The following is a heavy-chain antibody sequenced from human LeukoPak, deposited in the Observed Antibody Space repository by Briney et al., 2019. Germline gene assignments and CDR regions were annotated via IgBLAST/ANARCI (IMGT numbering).Heavy chain of an antibody. Sequence: PGGSLRLSCAASGITFSSYGMHWVRQAPGKGLEWVAFIRYDGSNKYYADSVKGRLTISRDNSKNTLYLQMNSLRTEDTAVYYCARLIAAAGTGSGDYWGQGTLVTVSS. V-gene: IGHV3-30*02. CDR3: ARLIAAAGTGSGDY. D-gene: IGHD6-13*01. CDR2: IRYDGSNK. J-gene: IGHJ4*02. CDR1: GITFSSYG.